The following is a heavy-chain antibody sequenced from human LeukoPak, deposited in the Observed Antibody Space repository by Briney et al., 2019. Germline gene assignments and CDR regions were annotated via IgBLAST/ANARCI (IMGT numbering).Heavy chain of an antibody. CDR1: GFTFSHYA. CDR2: ISYDGSHQ. D-gene: IGHD1-26*01. V-gene: IGHV3-30*01. Sequence: PGGSLRLSCAASGFTFSHYAMHWVRQAPGKGLEWVAVISYDGSHQYSADSVKGRLNISRDNSRHTLFLQMNSLRPEDTAVYYCARARNGTLKYWGQGTLVTVSS. J-gene: IGHJ4*02. CDR3: ARARNGTLKY.